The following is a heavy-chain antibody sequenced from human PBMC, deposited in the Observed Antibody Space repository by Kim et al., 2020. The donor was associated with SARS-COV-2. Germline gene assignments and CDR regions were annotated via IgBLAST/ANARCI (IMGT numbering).Heavy chain of an antibody. J-gene: IGHJ4*02. CDR3: TTTIVGAIDY. V-gene: IGHV3-15*01. Sequence: TTDYAAPVKGRFTISRDDSKNTLYLQMNSLKTEDTAVYYCTTTIVGAIDYWGQGTLVTVSS. CDR2: TT. D-gene: IGHD1-26*01.